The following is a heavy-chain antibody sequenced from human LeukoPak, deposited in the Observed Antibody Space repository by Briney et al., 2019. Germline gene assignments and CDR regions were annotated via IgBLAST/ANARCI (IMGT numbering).Heavy chain of an antibody. Sequence: GGSLRLSCAASGFTFSSYAISWVRQPPGKGLEWVSAITGSGGSIYYADSVKGRFTISRDNSKDTLYPQMNSLRAEDTAVYYCAKGLGYGHLGGLSSLDVWGQGTTVTVSS. D-gene: IGHD3-10*02. CDR1: GFTFSSYA. CDR3: AKGLGYGHLGGLSSLDV. J-gene: IGHJ6*02. CDR2: ITGSGGSI. V-gene: IGHV3-23*01.